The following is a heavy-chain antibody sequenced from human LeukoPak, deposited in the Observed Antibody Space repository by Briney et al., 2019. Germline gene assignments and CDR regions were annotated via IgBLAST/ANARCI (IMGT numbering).Heavy chain of an antibody. Sequence: GGSRRLSCAASGFTFSSYSMNWVRQAPGKGLEWVSSISSSSSYIYYADSVKGRFTISRDNAKNSLYLQMNSLRAEDTAVYYCARGSGHIVVVTAIGFDYWGQGTLVTVSS. J-gene: IGHJ4*02. V-gene: IGHV3-21*01. CDR3: ARGSGHIVVVTAIGFDY. D-gene: IGHD2-21*02. CDR1: GFTFSSYS. CDR2: ISSSSSYI.